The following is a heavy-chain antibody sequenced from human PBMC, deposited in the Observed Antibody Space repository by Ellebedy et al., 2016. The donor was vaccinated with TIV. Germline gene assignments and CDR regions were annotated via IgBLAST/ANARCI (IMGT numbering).Heavy chain of an antibody. CDR2: IYHSGST. CDR3: ARVLVVGGNEDY. J-gene: IGHJ4*02. Sequence: SETLSLXXTVSGASITSGSYYWGWIRQPPGKGLEWIGSIYHSGSTHYNPSLKSRVTMSVDTSKNQFSLKLSSVTAADTAVYYCARVLVVGGNEDYWGQGTLVTVSS. V-gene: IGHV4-38-2*02. CDR1: GASITSGSYY. D-gene: IGHD2-15*01.